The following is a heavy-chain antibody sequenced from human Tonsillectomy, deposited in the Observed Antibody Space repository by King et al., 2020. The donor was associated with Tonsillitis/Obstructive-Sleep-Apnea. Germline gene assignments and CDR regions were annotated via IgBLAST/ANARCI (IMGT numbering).Heavy chain of an antibody. CDR1: GFTFSSYA. Sequence: VQLVESGGGLVQPGGSLRLSCAASGFTFSSYAMTWVRQAPGKGLEWVSAISASGGSTYSSDSVRGRFTISRDNSKNTLYLQMNSLRADDTAVYYCANIVTAIRGDAFDIWGQGTMVTVSS. V-gene: IGHV3-23*04. CDR2: ISASGGST. CDR3: ANIVTAIRGDAFDI. J-gene: IGHJ3*02. D-gene: IGHD2-21*02.